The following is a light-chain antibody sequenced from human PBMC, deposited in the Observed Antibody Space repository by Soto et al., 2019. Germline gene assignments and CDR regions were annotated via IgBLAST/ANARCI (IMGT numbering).Light chain of an antibody. CDR1: RSISNY. V-gene: IGKV1-39*01. J-gene: IGKJ3*01. Sequence: DIQMTQSPSSLSASVGDAVSLTCRASRSISNYLNWYQQKPGRAPKLLISGASSLQRGVPSRFSGIGSGTTFALTITSLQPDDFAICFCQQSYTAPYTLGPGPTVDIK. CDR2: GAS. CDR3: QQSYTAPYT.